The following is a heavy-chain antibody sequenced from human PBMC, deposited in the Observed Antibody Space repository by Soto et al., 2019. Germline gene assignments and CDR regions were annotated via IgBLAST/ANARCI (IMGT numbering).Heavy chain of an antibody. CDR2: IWYDGSKK. J-gene: IGHJ4*02. V-gene: IGHV3-33*04. D-gene: IGHD3-16*02. CDR1: GVTFGNYG. Sequence: GGSQSLSCAAAGVTFGNYGMHLVRQDQGKGLEWVAVIWYDGSKKYYADSVKGRFTISRDSPKNTLYLEMNSLRAEDTAVYYCARGLGELSLALDYWGQGTLVTVSS. CDR3: ARGLGELSLALDY.